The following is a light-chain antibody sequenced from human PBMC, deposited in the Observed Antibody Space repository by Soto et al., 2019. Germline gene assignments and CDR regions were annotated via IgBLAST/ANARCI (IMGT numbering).Light chain of an antibody. CDR1: QTISSW. Sequence: VGDRVTITCRASQTISSWLAWYQQKPGKAPKLLIYKASTLKSGVPSRFSGSGSGTEFTLTISSLQPDDFATYYCQHYNSYSEAFGQGTKVDSK. CDR2: KAS. CDR3: QHYNSYSEA. J-gene: IGKJ1*01. V-gene: IGKV1-5*03.